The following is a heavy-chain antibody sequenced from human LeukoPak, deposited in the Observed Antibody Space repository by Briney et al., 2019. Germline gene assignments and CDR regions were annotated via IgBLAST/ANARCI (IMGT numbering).Heavy chain of an antibody. J-gene: IGHJ4*02. CDR2: INPDGSST. CDR3: VRYGSFSH. V-gene: IGHV3-74*01. Sequence: GGSLRLSCVASGFTLSSYWMHWVRQGAGKGLVWVSLINPDGSSTNYADSVKGRFTISRDNAKNTVYLQMNSLRAEDTAVYYCVRYGSFSHWGQGTLVTVSS. CDR1: GFTLSSYW. D-gene: IGHD2-15*01.